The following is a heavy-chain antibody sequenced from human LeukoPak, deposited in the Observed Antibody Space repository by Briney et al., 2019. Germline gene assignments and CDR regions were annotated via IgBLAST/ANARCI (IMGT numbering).Heavy chain of an antibody. CDR1: GGSISCSSYY. J-gene: IGHJ5*02. Sequence: SETLSLTCTVSGGSISCSSYYWGWIRQPPGKGLGWIGSIYYSGSTYYNPSLKSRVTISVDTSKNQFSLKLSSVTAADTAVYYCARLTNYYGSGSSYDWFDPWGQGTLVTVSS. CDR3: ARLTNYYGSGSSYDWFDP. D-gene: IGHD3-10*01. V-gene: IGHV4-39*01. CDR2: IYYSGST.